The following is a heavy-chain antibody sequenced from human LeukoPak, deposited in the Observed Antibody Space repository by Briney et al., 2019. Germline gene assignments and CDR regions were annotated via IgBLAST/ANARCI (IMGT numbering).Heavy chain of an antibody. CDR1: GFTFSVYT. CDR3: AREFHNWNDGVNWFDP. Sequence: GGSLRLSCAASGFTFSVYTLHWVRQAPGKGLEWVALISEDGNNNYYADFVRGRFTISRDNAKNSLYLQMNSLRAEDTAVYYCAREFHNWNDGVNWFDPWGQGTLVTVSS. V-gene: IGHV3-30*04. J-gene: IGHJ5*02. D-gene: IGHD1-20*01. CDR2: ISEDGNNN.